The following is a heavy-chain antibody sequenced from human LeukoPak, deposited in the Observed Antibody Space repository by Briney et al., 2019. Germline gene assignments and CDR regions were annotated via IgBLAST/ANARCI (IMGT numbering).Heavy chain of an antibody. J-gene: IGHJ4*02. CDR2: IYYSGST. CDR3: ASFSPRLALDY. V-gene: IGHV4-59*01. Sequence: PSETLSLTCTVSGGSISSYYWSWIRQPPGKGLEWIGYIYYSGSTNYNPSLKSRVTISVDTSKNQFSLKLSSVTAADTAVYYCASFSPRLALDYWGQGTLVTVSS. CDR1: GGSISSYY. D-gene: IGHD2-21*01.